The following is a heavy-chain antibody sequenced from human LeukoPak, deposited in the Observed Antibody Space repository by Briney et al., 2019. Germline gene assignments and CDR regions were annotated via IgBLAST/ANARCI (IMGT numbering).Heavy chain of an antibody. Sequence: ASVKVSCKASGNTFTGYYMHWVRQAPGQGLEWMGWINPNSGGTNYAQRFQGRVTMTRDTSISTAYMELSRLRSDDTAVYYCARTIFWSGYPYFDYGGQGTLVTVSS. CDR3: ARTIFWSGYPYFDY. CDR1: GNTFTGYY. CDR2: INPNSGGT. J-gene: IGHJ4*02. V-gene: IGHV1-2*02. D-gene: IGHD3-3*01.